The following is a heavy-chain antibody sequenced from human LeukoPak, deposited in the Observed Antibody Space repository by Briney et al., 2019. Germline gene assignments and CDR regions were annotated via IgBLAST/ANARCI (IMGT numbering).Heavy chain of an antibody. V-gene: IGHV4-39*01. Sequence: MSSETLSLTCTVSGGSISSSSYYWGWIRQPPGKGLEWIGSIYYSGSTYYNPSLKSRVTISVDTSKNQFSLKLSSVTAADTAVYYCATQPIVVVTAISSLVDYWGQGTLVTVSS. CDR1: GGSISSSSYY. CDR2: IYYSGST. J-gene: IGHJ4*02. CDR3: ATQPIVVVTAISSLVDY. D-gene: IGHD2-21*02.